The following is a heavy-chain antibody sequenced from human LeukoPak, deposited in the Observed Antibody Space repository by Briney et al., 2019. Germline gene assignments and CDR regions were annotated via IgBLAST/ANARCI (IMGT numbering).Heavy chain of an antibody. Sequence: GGSLRVSCAASGFTFSSYAMTWVRQAPGKGLEWVSAIGARADSSDYADAVKGRFIISRDNSKNTLYLQMNSLRAEDTAVYYCVKRDKETFDSRGGGNLVSVSS. CDR1: GFTFSSYA. CDR3: VKRDKETFDS. V-gene: IGHV3-23*01. CDR2: IGARADSS. D-gene: IGHD5-24*01. J-gene: IGHJ5*01.